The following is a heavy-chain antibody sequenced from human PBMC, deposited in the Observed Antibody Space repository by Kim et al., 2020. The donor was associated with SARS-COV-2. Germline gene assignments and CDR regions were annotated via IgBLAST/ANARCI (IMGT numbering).Heavy chain of an antibody. J-gene: IGHJ6*02. Sequence: GGSLRLSCAASGFTFSSYGMHWVRQAPGKGLEWVAVIWYDGSNKYYADSVKGRFTISRDNSKNTLYLQMNSLRAEDTAVYYCARVPHSNRDLGYYYYYGMDVWGQGTTVTVSS. CDR1: GFTFSSYG. CDR2: IWYDGSNK. V-gene: IGHV3-33*01. D-gene: IGHD4-4*01. CDR3: ARVPHSNRDLGYYYYYGMDV.